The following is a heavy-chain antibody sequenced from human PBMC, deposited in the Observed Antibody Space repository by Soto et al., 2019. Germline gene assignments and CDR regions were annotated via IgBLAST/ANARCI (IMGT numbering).Heavy chain of an antibody. CDR2: INAASGST. J-gene: IGHJ4*02. D-gene: IGHD6-19*01. CDR1: GYTFTSYA. V-gene: IGHV1-2*04. Sequence: ASVKVSCKASGYTFTSYALHWVRQAPGQRLEWMGWINAASGSTKYAQKFQGWVTMTRDTSISTAYMELSRLRSDDTAVYYCRAAVAGEFDYWGQGTLVTVSS. CDR3: RAAVAGEFDY.